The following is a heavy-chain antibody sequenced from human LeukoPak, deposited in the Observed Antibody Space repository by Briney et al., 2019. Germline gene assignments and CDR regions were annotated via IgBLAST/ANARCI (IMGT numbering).Heavy chain of an antibody. D-gene: IGHD5-18*01. CDR1: GFTFSSYG. CDR3: AREYIQYSYGYGGAVY. V-gene: IGHV3-30*03. CDR2: ISYDGSNK. Sequence: GSLRLSCAASGFTFSSYGMHWVRQAPGKGLEWVAVISYDGSNKYYADSVKGRFTISRDNFKNTLDLQMNSLRAEDTALYYCAREYIQYSYGYGGAVYWGQGTLVTVSS. J-gene: IGHJ4*02.